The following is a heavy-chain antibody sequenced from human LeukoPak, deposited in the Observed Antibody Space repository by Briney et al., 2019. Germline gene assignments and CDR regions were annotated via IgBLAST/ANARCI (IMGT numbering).Heavy chain of an antibody. CDR2: ISGSGHGPVT. J-gene: IGHJ4*02. D-gene: IGHD6-25*01. CDR1: GFTFSNHA. Sequence: GGSLRLSCAASGFTFSNHAMNWVRQAPGKGLEWVSIISGSGHGPVTYYADSVKGRFTISRDDSKNTLFLHMNSLRAEDTAVYYCAKSPHSGVNRLFDYWGQGTLVTVSS. V-gene: IGHV3-23*01. CDR3: AKSPHSGVNRLFDY.